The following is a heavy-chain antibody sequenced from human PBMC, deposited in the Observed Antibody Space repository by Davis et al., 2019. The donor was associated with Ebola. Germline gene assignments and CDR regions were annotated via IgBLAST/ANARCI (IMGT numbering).Heavy chain of an antibody. D-gene: IGHD3-3*01. CDR2: IIPIFGTA. Sequence: SVKVSCKASGGTFSSYAISWVRQAPGQGLEWMGGIIPIFGTANYAQKFQGRVTITADESTSTAYMELSSLRSEDTAVYYCARGARDDFWSGYLYYFDYWGQGTLVTVSS. J-gene: IGHJ4*02. CDR3: ARGARDDFWSGYLYYFDY. V-gene: IGHV1-69*13. CDR1: GGTFSSYA.